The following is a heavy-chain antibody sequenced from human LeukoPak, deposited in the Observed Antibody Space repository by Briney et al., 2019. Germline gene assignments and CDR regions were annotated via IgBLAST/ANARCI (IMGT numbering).Heavy chain of an antibody. CDR3: ARDRGLRWHPEVFDY. CDR2: INWNGGST. J-gene: IGHJ4*02. Sequence: PGGSLRLSCAASGFTFDDYGMSWVRQAPGKGLEWVSGINWNGGSTGYADSVKGRFTISRDNAKNSLYLQMNSLRAEDTALYYCARDRGLRWHPEVFDYWGQGTLVTVSS. V-gene: IGHV3-20*04. CDR1: GFTFDDYG. D-gene: IGHD4-23*01.